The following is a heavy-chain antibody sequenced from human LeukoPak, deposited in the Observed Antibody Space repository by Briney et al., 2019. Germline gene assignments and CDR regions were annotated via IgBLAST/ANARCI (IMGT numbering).Heavy chain of an antibody. D-gene: IGHD3-3*01. J-gene: IGHJ6*03. CDR1: GGSISSYY. CDR2: IYSSGST. CDR3: ARVGAPTIFGVVISYYYYYYMDV. Sequence: SETLSLTCTVSGGSISSYYWNWMRQPAGKGLEWIGHIYSSGSTSYNPSLKSRVIMSVDTPKNQISLKVSSVTAADTAVYYCARVGAPTIFGVVISYYYYYYMDVWGKGTTVTVSS. V-gene: IGHV4-4*07.